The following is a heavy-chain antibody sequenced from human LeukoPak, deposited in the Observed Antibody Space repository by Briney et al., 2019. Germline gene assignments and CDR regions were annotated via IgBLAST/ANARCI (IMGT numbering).Heavy chain of an antibody. J-gene: IGHJ3*02. CDR1: GFTFSSYS. V-gene: IGHV3-21*01. Sequence: PGGSLRLSCAASGFTFSSYSMNWVRQAPGKGLEWVSSISSSSSYIYYADSVKGRFIISRDNAKNSLYLQMYSLRAEDTAVYYCARDQSENYYDSSGDVFDIWGQGTLVTVSS. D-gene: IGHD3-22*01. CDR3: ARDQSENYYDSSGDVFDI. CDR2: ISSSSSYI.